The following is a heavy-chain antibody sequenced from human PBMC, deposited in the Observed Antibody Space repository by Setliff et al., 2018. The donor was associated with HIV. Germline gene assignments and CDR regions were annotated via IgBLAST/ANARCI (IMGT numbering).Heavy chain of an antibody. CDR2: IYYSGST. Sequence: PSETLSLTCTVSGGSISSYYWSWIRQPPGKGLEWIGYIYYSGSTNYNPSLKSRVTISVDTSKNQFSLKLSSVTAADTAVYYCARERPSYCGGDCYGSAFDICGQGTMVTVSS. CDR1: GGSISSYY. CDR3: ARERPSYCGGDCYGSAFDI. D-gene: IGHD2-21*02. J-gene: IGHJ3*02. V-gene: IGHV4-59*01.